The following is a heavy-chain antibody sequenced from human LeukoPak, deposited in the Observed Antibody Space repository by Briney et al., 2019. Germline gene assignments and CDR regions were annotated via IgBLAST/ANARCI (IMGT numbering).Heavy chain of an antibody. CDR2: IKQDGSEK. CDR3: ARGILGSYLPNDY. J-gene: IGHJ4*02. D-gene: IGHD1-26*01. Sequence: SGGSLRLSCAASGFTFSSYAMSWVRQAPGKGLEWVANIKQDGSEKYYVDSVKGRFTISRDNAKNSLYLQMNSLRAEDTAVYYCARGILGSYLPNDYWGQGTLVTVSS. V-gene: IGHV3-7*01. CDR1: GFTFSSYA.